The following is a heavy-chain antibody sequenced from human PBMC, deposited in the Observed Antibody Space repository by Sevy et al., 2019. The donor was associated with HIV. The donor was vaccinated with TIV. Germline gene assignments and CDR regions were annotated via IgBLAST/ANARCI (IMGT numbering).Heavy chain of an antibody. Sequence: ASVKVSCKASGYTFTSYGMNWVRQAPGQGLEWMGWISAYNGNTNYAQKLQGRVTMTTDTSTSTAYMELRSLRSDDTAVYYCAGVGVTMSNGMDVWGQGTTVTVSS. V-gene: IGHV1-18*01. CDR3: AGVGVTMSNGMDV. J-gene: IGHJ6*02. CDR2: ISAYNGNT. CDR1: GYTFTSYG. D-gene: IGHD3-10*01.